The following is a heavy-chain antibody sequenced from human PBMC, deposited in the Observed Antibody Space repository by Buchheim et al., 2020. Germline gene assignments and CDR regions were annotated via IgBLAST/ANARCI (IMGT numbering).Heavy chain of an antibody. CDR2: TNSDGSST. CDR3: ARGRGAEGRGFDY. Sequence: EVQVVESGGGLVQPGGSLRLSCAASGFTFSSYWMHWVRQAPGKGLVWVSRTNSDGSSTTYAGSVKGRFTIYRDNAKNTLYLQMNSLRADDTAVYYCARGRGAEGRGFDYWGQGTL. CDR1: GFTFSSYW. V-gene: IGHV3-74*03. J-gene: IGHJ4*02. D-gene: IGHD1-26*01.